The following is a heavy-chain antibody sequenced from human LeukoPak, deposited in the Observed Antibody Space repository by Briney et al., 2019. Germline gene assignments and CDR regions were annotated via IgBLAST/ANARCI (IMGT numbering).Heavy chain of an antibody. CDR2: ISYDGSNK. Sequence: GRSLRLSCAASGFTFSSYAMHWVRQAPGKGLEWLAVISYDGSNKYYADSVKGRFTISRDNSKNTLYLQMNGLRAEDTAVYYCARGYCSGGSCLYYFDYWGQGTLVTVSS. CDR3: ARGYCSGGSCLYYFDY. V-gene: IGHV3-30*04. CDR1: GFTFSSYA. D-gene: IGHD2-15*01. J-gene: IGHJ4*02.